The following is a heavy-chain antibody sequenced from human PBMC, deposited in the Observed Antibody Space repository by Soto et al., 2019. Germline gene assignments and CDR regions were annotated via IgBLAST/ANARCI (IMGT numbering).Heavy chain of an antibody. V-gene: IGHV4-59*08. Sequence: SETLSLTCTVSGGSISSYYWSWIRQPPGKGLEWIGYIYYSGSTNYNPSLKSRVTISVDTSKNQFSLKLSSVTAADTAVYYCARQRHYGDYYWFDPWGQGTLVTVSS. D-gene: IGHD4-17*01. CDR3: ARQRHYGDYYWFDP. CDR2: IYYSGST. J-gene: IGHJ5*02. CDR1: GGSISSYY.